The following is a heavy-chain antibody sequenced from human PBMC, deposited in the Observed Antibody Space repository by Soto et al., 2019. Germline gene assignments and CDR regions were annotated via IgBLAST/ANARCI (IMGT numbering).Heavy chain of an antibody. J-gene: IGHJ6*02. CDR3: ARAYPGDIVVVPAASSYYYYYYGMDV. CDR1: GGTFSSYA. D-gene: IGHD2-2*01. CDR2: IIPIFGTA. V-gene: IGHV1-69*13. Sequence: ASVKVSCKASGGTFSSYAISWVRQAPGQGLEWMGGIIPIFGTANYAQKFQGRVTITADESTSTAYMELSSLRSEDTAVYYCARAYPGDIVVVPAASSYYYYYYGMDVWGQGTTVNVSS.